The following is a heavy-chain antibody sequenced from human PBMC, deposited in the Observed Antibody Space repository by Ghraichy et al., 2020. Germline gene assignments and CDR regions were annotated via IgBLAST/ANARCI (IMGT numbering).Heavy chain of an antibody. CDR2: ISGSDGKT. CDR1: GFTFSSYA. Sequence: GGSLRLSCAASGFTFSSYAMTWVRQAPGKGLEWVAGISGSDGKTYYADSVKGRFTISRDNPRNTLYLRMNSLRGDDTAVYYCTKGNSGWSAKDNFAEDCWGQGTLVTVYS. J-gene: IGHJ4*02. V-gene: IGHV3-23*01. D-gene: IGHD6-19*01. CDR3: TKGNSGWSAKDNFAEDC.